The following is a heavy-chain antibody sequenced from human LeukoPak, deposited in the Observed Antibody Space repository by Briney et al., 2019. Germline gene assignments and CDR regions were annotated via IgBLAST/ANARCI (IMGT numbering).Heavy chain of an antibody. CDR2: ISSLGSTI. J-gene: IGHJ4*02. CDR3: ARGEQEMATMSIDY. CDR1: GGTFSSYA. Sequence: SCKASGGTFSSYAISWVRQAPGKGLEWVSYISSLGSTIYYADSVKGRFTIFRDNAKNSLYLQMDGLRAEDTAVYYCARGEQEMATMSIDYWGQGTLVTVSS. V-gene: IGHV3-48*01. D-gene: IGHD5-24*01.